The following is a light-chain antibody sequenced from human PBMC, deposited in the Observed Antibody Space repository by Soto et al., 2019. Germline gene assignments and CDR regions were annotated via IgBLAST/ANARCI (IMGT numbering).Light chain of an antibody. V-gene: IGLV2-14*01. CDR2: EVG. CDR3: SSYTTTTTV. CDR1: SSDVGGYDY. J-gene: IGLJ1*01. Sequence: QSVLTQPASVSGSPGQSITISCTGTSSDVGGYDYVSWYQHHPGKVPKLMIYEVGNRPSGVSNRFSGSKSGNTASLTISGLQAEDEADYYCSSYTTTTTVFGTGTKVTVL.